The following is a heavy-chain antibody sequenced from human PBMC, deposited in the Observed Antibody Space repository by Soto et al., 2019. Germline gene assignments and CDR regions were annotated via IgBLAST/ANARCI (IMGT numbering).Heavy chain of an antibody. J-gene: IGHJ5*02. CDR1: GGSVSSGSYY. Sequence: SETLSLTCTVSGGSVSSGSYYWSWIRQPPGKGLEWIGYIYYSGSTNYNPSLKSRVTISVDTSKDQFSLKLSSVTAADTAVYYCARVAGNEYEEFWFDPWGQGTLVTVS. V-gene: IGHV4-61*01. CDR3: ARVAGNEYEEFWFDP. D-gene: IGHD2-2*01. CDR2: IYYSGST.